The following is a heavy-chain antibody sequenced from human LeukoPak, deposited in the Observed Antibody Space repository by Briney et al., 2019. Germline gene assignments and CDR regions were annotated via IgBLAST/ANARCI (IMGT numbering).Heavy chain of an antibody. J-gene: IGHJ4*02. V-gene: IGHV3-11*04. CDR1: GFTFSDYF. Sequence: GGSLRLSCAASGFTFSDYFMSWIRQAPGKGLEWVSYISSSGSTIYYADSVKGRFTISRDNAKNTLYLQVNSLRADDTAVYYCARPSIWLQKYMVDYWGQGTLVTVSS. CDR3: ARPSIWLQKYMVDY. CDR2: ISSSGSTI. D-gene: IGHD5-24*01.